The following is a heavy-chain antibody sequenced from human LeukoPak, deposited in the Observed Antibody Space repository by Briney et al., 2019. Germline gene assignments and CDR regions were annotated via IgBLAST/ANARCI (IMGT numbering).Heavy chain of an antibody. V-gene: IGHV3-33*01. CDR3: ARDPARVTSHFDY. CDR1: GFIFSRYD. J-gene: IGHJ4*02. CDR2: IWHDGSKT. Sequence: GTSLRLSCVASGFIFSRYDMHWVRQAPGKWLEWVALIWHDGSKTHYADSVKGRFTISRDDSKSTLYVQMNSLRVQDTAVYYCARDPARVTSHFDYWGQGALVTVSS. D-gene: IGHD4-17*01.